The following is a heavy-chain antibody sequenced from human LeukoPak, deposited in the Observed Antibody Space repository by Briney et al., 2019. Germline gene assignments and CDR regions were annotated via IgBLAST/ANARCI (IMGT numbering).Heavy chain of an antibody. CDR3: ARRLAGTEDY. Sequence: SETLSLTCTVSGGSISSSSYYWGWIRQPPGRGLEWIGSFYYSGSTYYNPSLRSRVTVSVDTSKNQFSLRLSSVTATDTAVYYCARRLAGTEDYWGQGTLVTVSS. D-gene: IGHD6-13*01. CDR1: GGSISSSSYY. V-gene: IGHV4-39*01. J-gene: IGHJ4*02. CDR2: FYYSGST.